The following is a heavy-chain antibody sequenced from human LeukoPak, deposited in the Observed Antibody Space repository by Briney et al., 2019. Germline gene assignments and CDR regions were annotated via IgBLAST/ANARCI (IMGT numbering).Heavy chain of an antibody. J-gene: IGHJ4*02. CDR1: GFTVSSNY. CDR3: ARDLRHYFDY. CDR2: IYSGGSA. D-gene: IGHD6-25*01. V-gene: IGHV3-66*01. Sequence: PGGSLRLSCAASGFTVSSNYMSWVRQAPGKGLEWVSVIYSGGSAYYADSVKGRFTISRDNSKNTLYLQMDSLRAEDTAVYYCARDLRHYFDYWGQGTLVTVSS.